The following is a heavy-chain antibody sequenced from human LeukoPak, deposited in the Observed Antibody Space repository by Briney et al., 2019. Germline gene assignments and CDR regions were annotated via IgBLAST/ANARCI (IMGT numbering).Heavy chain of an antibody. Sequence: GGSLRLSCAASGFTFSSYSMNWVRQAPGKGLEWVSSISSSSSYIYYADSVKGRFTISRDNAKNSLYPQMNSLRAEDTAVYYCARVGYYDSSGYRAFDIWGQGTMVTVS. V-gene: IGHV3-21*01. CDR1: GFTFSSYS. D-gene: IGHD3-22*01. CDR3: ARVGYYDSSGYRAFDI. CDR2: ISSSSSYI. J-gene: IGHJ3*02.